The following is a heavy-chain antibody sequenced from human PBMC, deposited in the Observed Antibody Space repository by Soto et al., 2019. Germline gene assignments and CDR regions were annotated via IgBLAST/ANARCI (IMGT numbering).Heavy chain of an antibody. D-gene: IGHD1-26*01. J-gene: IGHJ6*04. Sequence: GGSLRLSCAASGFTFSSYSMNWVRQAPGKGLEWVSSISSSSSYIYYADSVKGRFTISRDNAKNTLYLQMNSMRAEDSAVDYCARDGKTHAYYYDMHFCDKGTTVT. V-gene: IGHV3-21*01. CDR2: ISSSSSYI. CDR1: GFTFSSYS. CDR3: ARDGKTHAYYYDMHF.